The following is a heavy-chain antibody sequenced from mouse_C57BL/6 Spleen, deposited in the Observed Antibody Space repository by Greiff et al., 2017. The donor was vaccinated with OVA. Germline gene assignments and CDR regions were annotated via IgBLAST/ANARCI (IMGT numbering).Heavy chain of an antibody. CDR1: GFTFSDYY. J-gene: IGHJ1*03. CDR3: ARGPIYYYGSTHWYFDV. Sequence: EVQVVESEGGLVQPGRSMKLSCTASGFTFSDYYMAWVRQVPEKGLEWVANINYDGSSTYYLDSLKSRFIISRDNAKNILYLQMSSLKSEDTATYYCARGPIYYYGSTHWYFDVWGTGTTVTVSS. V-gene: IGHV5-16*01. CDR2: INYDGSST. D-gene: IGHD1-1*01.